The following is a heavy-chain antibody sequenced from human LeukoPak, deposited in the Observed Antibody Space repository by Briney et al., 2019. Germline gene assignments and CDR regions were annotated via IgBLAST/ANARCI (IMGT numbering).Heavy chain of an antibody. V-gene: IGHV4-59*01. Sequence: SGTLSLTCTVSGGSISSYYWSWIRQPPGKGLEWIGYIYYSGSTNYNPSLKSRVTISVDTSKNQFSLKLSSVTAADTAVYYCARDFSPRTKYYYSDVWGKGTTVTVSS. CDR2: IYYSGST. J-gene: IGHJ6*03. CDR1: GGSISSYY. CDR3: ARDFSPRTKYYYSDV. D-gene: IGHD2-8*01.